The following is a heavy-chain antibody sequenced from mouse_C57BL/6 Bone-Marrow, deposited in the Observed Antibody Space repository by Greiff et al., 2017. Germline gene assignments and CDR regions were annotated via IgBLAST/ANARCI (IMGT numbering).Heavy chain of an antibody. CDR2: IRPNSGST. Sequence: VQLQQPGAGLVKPGASVKLSCKASGYTFTSYWMHWVKQRPGQGLEWIGMIRPNSGSTNYNDKFKSQATLTVDNSTSTAYMQLSSLTSEDSEVSYCASDYYYGRNWYFDVWGTGTTVTVSS. CDR1: GYTFTSYW. D-gene: IGHD1-1*01. V-gene: IGHV1-64*01. CDR3: ASDYYYGRNWYFDV. J-gene: IGHJ1*03.